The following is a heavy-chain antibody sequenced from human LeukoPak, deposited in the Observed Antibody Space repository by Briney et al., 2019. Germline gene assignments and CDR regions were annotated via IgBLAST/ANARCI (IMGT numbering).Heavy chain of an antibody. CDR2: VVGGGGTT. Sequence: QPGGSLRLSCAASGFTFSNYAMSWVRQAPGKGLEWVSAVVGGGGTTFYADSVKGRFTISRDNSKNTVYLQMNSLRGEDTAVYYSVRTPAGTKVRGSLYFYGMDVWGQGTTVTVSS. J-gene: IGHJ6*02. CDR3: VRTPAGTKVRGSLYFYGMDV. D-gene: IGHD3-10*01. CDR1: GFTFSNYA. V-gene: IGHV3-23*01.